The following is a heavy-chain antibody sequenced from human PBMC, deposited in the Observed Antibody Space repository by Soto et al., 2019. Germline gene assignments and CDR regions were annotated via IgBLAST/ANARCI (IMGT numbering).Heavy chain of an antibody. CDR1: GGSINNYY. CDR2: IYYSGST. J-gene: IGHJ5*02. V-gene: IGHV4-39*01. Sequence: PSETLSLTCTVSGGSINNYYWGWIRQPPGKGLEWIGSIYYSGSTYYNPSLKSRVTISVDTSKNQFSLKLSSVTAADTAVYYCARTTFNGFAPWGQGTLVPVSP. CDR3: ARTTFNGFAP. D-gene: IGHD4-4*01.